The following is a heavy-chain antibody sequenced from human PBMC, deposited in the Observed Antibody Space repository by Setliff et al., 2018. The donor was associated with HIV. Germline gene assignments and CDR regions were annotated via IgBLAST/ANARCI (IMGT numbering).Heavy chain of an antibody. CDR1: GFTFDDYA. J-gene: IGHJ6*02. CDR2: ISWNSGSI. CDR3: AKDMGSDGGSGMDV. V-gene: IGHV3-9*01. Sequence: PGGSLRLSCAASGFTFDDYAMHWVRQAPGKGLVWVSGISWNSGSIGYADSVKGRFTISRDNAKNSLYLQMNSLRAEDTALYYCAKDMGSDGGSGMDVWGQGTTVTVAS. D-gene: IGHD3-16*01.